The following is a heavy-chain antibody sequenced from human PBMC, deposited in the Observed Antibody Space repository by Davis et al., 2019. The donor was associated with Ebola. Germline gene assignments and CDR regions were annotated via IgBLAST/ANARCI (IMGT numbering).Heavy chain of an antibody. CDR2: IWYDGSNK. D-gene: IGHD4-17*01. V-gene: IGHV3-30*02. Sequence: GESLKISCAASGFTFSSYGMHWVRQAPGKGLEWVAVIWYDGSNKYYADSVKGRFTISRDNSKNTLYLQMNSLRAEDTAVYYCAKDRRHTDYGDILYYYYGMDVWGQGTTVTVSS. CDR3: AKDRRHTDYGDILYYYYGMDV. CDR1: GFTFSSYG. J-gene: IGHJ6*02.